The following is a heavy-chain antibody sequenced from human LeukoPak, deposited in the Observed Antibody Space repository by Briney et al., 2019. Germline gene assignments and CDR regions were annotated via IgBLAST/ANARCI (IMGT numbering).Heavy chain of an antibody. J-gene: IGHJ3*02. CDR3: VRHPPRATVGWAFDI. CDR2: IFYTGAT. V-gene: IGHV4-59*08. Sequence: SETLSLTCTVSGGSISEYYWSWIRQSPGKGLEWIAYIFYTGATKYNPSLVGRVTISVDSSKNQLSLNVRSVTAVDTAIYYCVRHPPRATVGWAFDIWGQGQWSPCLQ. CDR1: GGSISEYY. D-gene: IGHD1-26*01.